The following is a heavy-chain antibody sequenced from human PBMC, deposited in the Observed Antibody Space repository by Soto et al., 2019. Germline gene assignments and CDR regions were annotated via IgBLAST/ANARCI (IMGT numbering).Heavy chain of an antibody. CDR3: ARGTKNYYDGSCYYLKGRYYFDY. D-gene: IGHD3-22*01. CDR1: GGSISSGGYY. Sequence: QVQLQESGPGLVKPSQTLSLTCTVSGGSISSGGYYWSWIRQHPGKGLEWIGYIYYSGSTYYNPSLRSRVTISLDTSKNQFSLKLSSVTAADTAVYYCARGTKNYYDGSCYYLKGRYYFDYWGQGTLVTVSS. V-gene: IGHV4-31*03. CDR2: IYYSGST. J-gene: IGHJ4*02.